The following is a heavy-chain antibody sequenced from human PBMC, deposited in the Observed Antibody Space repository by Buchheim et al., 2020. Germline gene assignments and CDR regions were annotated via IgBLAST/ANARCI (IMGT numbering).Heavy chain of an antibody. CDR2: ISGSTGRT. J-gene: IGHJ4*02. Sequence: EVQLLESGGGLAQPGGSLRLSCAASGFTFSSYAMSWVRQAPGKGLEWVSAISGSTGRTYYADSVKGRFTISRDNSNNTLYLQMNSLRAEDTAVYYCAKVSYYYDSSAYFDYWGQGTL. D-gene: IGHD3-22*01. CDR1: GFTFSSYA. CDR3: AKVSYYYDSSAYFDY. V-gene: IGHV3-23*01.